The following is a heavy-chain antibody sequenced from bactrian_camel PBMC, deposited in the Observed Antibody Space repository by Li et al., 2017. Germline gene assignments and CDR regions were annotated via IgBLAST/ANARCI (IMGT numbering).Heavy chain of an antibody. D-gene: IGHD6*01. CDR1: GFRITTYC. Sequence: HVQLVESGGGSVQAGGSLKPSCVASGFRITTYCMAWFRQAPGKEREGVATFDYDVGDGYVESVKGRFTISRDDAKNTMYLQMNNLQPEDTAMYYCAADVGSMSGNCQPNYWGQGTQVTVS. CDR2: FDYDVGDG. CDR3: AADVGSMSGNCQPNY. V-gene: IGHV3S45*01. J-gene: IGHJ4*01.